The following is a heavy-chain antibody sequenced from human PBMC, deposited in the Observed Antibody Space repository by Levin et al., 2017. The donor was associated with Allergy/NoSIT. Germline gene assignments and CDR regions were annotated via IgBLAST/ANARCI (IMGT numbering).Heavy chain of an antibody. CDR2: IHWNSGIT. CDR1: GFTFNNYA. CDR3: VKDVSPGGAGV. V-gene: IGHV3-9*01. D-gene: IGHD4-17*01. Sequence: GGSLRLSCAVSGFTFNNYAMHWVRQAPGKGLEWVSGIHWNSGITGYADSVKGRFTASRDNAKNSLYRQMNSLRPEDTALYYCVKDVSPGGAGVWGQGATVTVSS. J-gene: IGHJ6*02.